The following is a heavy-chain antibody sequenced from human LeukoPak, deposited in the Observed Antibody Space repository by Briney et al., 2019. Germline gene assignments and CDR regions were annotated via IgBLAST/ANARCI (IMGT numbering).Heavy chain of an antibody. CDR3: AAAGTNDAFDI. CDR2: ISGSGGST. D-gene: IGHD1-7*01. V-gene: IGHV3-23*01. Sequence: GGSLRLSCAASGFTFSSYAMSWVRQAPGKGLEWVSAISGSGGSTYYADSVKGRFTISRDNAKNSLYLQMNSLRAEDMALYYCAAAGTNDAFDIWGQGTMVTVSS. J-gene: IGHJ3*02. CDR1: GFTFSSYA.